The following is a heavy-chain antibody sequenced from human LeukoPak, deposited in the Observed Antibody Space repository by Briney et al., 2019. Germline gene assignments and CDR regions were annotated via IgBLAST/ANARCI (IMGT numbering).Heavy chain of an antibody. CDR3: AKDRLLRFPYFDY. CDR1: GFTFSTYA. V-gene: IGHV3-23*01. Sequence: GGSLRLSCAASGFTFSTYAMSWVRQSPGKGLEGVSAISGGGTSTYYAYSVNGGLTISRENSKNTLYLQINSLRAEDTDVYYCAKDRLLRFPYFDYWGQGTLVTVSS. D-gene: IGHD3-3*01. J-gene: IGHJ4*02. CDR2: ISGGGTST.